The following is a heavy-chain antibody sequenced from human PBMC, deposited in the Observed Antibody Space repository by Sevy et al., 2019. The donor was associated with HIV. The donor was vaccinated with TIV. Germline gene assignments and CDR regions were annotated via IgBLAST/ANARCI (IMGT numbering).Heavy chain of an antibody. CDR2: ISDSGGST. V-gene: IGHV3-23*01. D-gene: IGHD2-2*01. J-gene: IGHJ6*02. CDR1: GFTFSSYA. Sequence: GGSLRLSCAASGFTFSSYAMSWVRQAPGKGLEWVSGISDSGGSTYYAASVKGRFTISRDNSKNTLYLQMNSLRAEDTAVYYCAKTIDSGGGVVPAANYFYYGMDVWGQGTTVTVSS. CDR3: AKTIDSGGGVVPAANYFYYGMDV.